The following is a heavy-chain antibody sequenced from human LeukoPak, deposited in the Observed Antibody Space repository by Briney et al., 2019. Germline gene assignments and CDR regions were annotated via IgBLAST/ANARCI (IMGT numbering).Heavy chain of an antibody. CDR3: ARDSSGYYRSSFDY. J-gene: IGHJ4*02. V-gene: IGHV3-7*01. D-gene: IGHD3-22*01. Sequence: GGSLRLSCAASGFTFSIYGMSWVRQAPGKGLEWVANIKQDGSEKYYVDSVKGRFTISRDNAKNSLYLQMNSLRAEDTAVYYCARDSSGYYRSSFDYWGQGTLVTVSS. CDR1: GFTFSIYG. CDR2: IKQDGSEK.